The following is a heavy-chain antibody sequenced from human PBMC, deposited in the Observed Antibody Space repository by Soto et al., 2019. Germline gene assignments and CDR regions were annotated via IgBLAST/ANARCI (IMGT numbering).Heavy chain of an antibody. CDR1: GGSISSGGYY. D-gene: IGHD3-22*01. CDR3: ASTYYYDSSGYSSLFDY. J-gene: IGHJ4*02. CDR2: IYYSGST. Sequence: QVQLQESGPGLVKPSQTLSLTCTVSGGSISSGGYYWSWIRQHPGKGLEWIGYIYYSGSTYYNPSLKSRVTISVDTSKNQFSLKLSSVTAADTAVYYCASTYYYDSSGYSSLFDYWGQGTLVTVSS. V-gene: IGHV4-31*03.